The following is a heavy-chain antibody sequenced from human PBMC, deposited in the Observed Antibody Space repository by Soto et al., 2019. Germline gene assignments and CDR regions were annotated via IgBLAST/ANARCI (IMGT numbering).Heavy chain of an antibody. CDR3: ARVWGSLDY. J-gene: IGHJ4*02. CDR1: GYPFTSYD. Sequence: QVQLVQSGAEVKKPGASVKVSCKTSGYPFTSYDINWVRQATGQGLEWMGWMNPNSGNTGSAQKFQGRVTMTRDTSTTTAYMEVSSLSSEDTGVYYCARVWGSLDYWGRGTLVTVSS. V-gene: IGHV1-8*01. D-gene: IGHD3-16*01. CDR2: MNPNSGNT.